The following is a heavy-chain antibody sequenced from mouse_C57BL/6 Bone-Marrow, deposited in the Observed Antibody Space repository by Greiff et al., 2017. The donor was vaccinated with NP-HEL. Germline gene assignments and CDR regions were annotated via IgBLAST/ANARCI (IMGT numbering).Heavy chain of an antibody. D-gene: IGHD3-2*02. CDR3: ATDSSGYFDY. CDR1: GFTFSSYA. J-gene: IGHJ2*01. V-gene: IGHV5-4*01. CDR2: ISDGGSYT. Sequence: EVQRVESGGGLVKPGGSLKLSCAASGFTFSSYAMSWVRQTPEKRLEWVATISDGGSYTYYPDNVKGRFTISRDNAKNNLYLQMSHLKSEDTAMYYCATDSSGYFDYWGQGTTLTVSS.